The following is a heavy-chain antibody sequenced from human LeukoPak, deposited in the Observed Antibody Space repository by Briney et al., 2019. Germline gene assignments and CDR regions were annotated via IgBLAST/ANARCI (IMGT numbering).Heavy chain of an antibody. CDR1: GFTVSSNY. Sequence: PGGSLRLSCAASGFTVSSNYMSWVRQAPGKGLEWVSVIYSGGSTYYADSVKGRFTISRDNSKNTLYLQMNSLRAEDTAVYYCARDIYFDRTGYYYSDNWGQGTLVTVSS. D-gene: IGHD3-22*01. J-gene: IGHJ4*02. V-gene: IGHV3-53*01. CDR2: IYSGGST. CDR3: ARDIYFDRTGYYYSDN.